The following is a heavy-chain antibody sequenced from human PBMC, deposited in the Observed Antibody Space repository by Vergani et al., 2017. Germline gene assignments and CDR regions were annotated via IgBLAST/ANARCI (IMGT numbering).Heavy chain of an antibody. V-gene: IGHV4-39*07. Sequence: QLHLQESGPGLVKPSETLSLTCTVSGGSISSNSYYWAWIRQPPGKGLEWIGNISYSGSTNYNPSLKSRVTISVDTSKNQFSLKLSSVTAADTAVYYCARGKYYYDNNNYSGYFQHWGQGTLVTVSS. CDR2: ISYSGST. J-gene: IGHJ1*01. CDR3: ARGKYYYDNNNYSGYFQH. D-gene: IGHD3-22*01. CDR1: GGSISSNSYY.